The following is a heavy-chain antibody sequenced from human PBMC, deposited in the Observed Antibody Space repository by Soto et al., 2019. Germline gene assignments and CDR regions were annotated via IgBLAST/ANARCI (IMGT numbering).Heavy chain of an antibody. CDR1: GGSVSSGSYY. CDR2: IYYSGST. CDR3: ARGVDTAMVTGDD. Sequence: SETLALTCAVSGGSVSSGSYYWSWIRQPPGKGLEWIGYIYYSGSTNYNPSLKSRVTISVDTSKNQFSLKLSSVTAADTAVDYCARGVDTAMVTGDDWGQGTLATVS. V-gene: IGHV4-61*01. D-gene: IGHD5-18*01. J-gene: IGHJ4*02.